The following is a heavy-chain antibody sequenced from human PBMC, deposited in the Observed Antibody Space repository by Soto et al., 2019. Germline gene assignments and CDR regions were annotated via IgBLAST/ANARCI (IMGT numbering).Heavy chain of an antibody. CDR2: IDSSSTYR. D-gene: IGHD3-10*01. CDR1: GFTFSTYS. Sequence: GGSLRLSCAASGFTFSTYSMNWVRQAPGKGLEWVSAIDSSSTYRYYADSVKGRFTISRDNGKNSLYLEMNSLRAEDTAGYYCARIVGTTSGWGMDVWGQGTTVTVSS. V-gene: IGHV3-21*01. CDR3: ARIVGTTSGWGMDV. J-gene: IGHJ6*02.